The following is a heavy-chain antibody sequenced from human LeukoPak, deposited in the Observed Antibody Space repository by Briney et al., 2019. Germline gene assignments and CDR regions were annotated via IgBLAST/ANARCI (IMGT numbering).Heavy chain of an antibody. CDR1: GGSFSCYY. D-gene: IGHD5-24*01. Sequence: SETLSLTSAVYGGSFSCYYWSWIRQPPGKGLEWIGEINHSGSTNYSPSLKSRVTISVDTSKNQFSLKLSSVTAADTAVYYCARRRGGLQLRPYSDYRGQGTLVTVSS. CDR3: ARRRGGLQLRPYSDY. J-gene: IGHJ4*02. V-gene: IGHV4-34*01. CDR2: INHSGST.